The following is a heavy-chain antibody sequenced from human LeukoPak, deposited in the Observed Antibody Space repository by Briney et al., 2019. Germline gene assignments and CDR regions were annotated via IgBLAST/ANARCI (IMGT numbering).Heavy chain of an antibody. CDR1: GGSISNYH. CDR3: ARGPPYSSGWHWGHPFDY. CDR2: IYTSGST. D-gene: IGHD6-19*01. V-gene: IGHV4-4*07. J-gene: IGHJ4*02. Sequence: SETLSLTCTVSGGSISNYHWNWIRQPAGKGLEWIGRIYTSGSTNYNPSLKSRVTISVDKSKNQFSLKLSSVTAADTAVYYCARGPPYSSGWHWGHPFDYWGQGTLVTVSS.